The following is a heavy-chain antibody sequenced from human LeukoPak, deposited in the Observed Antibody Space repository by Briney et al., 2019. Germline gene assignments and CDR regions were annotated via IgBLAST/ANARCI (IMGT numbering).Heavy chain of an antibody. CDR1: GFTFDDYA. D-gene: IGHD6-6*01. CDR2: ISWNSGSI. CDR3: ASSSSSDYYYYGMDV. Sequence: GRSLLLSCAASGFTFDDYAMQWGRQAPGKGLEGVSGISWNSGSICDADSVKGRFTISRDNAKTSLYLQMNSLRAEDTALYYCASSSSSDYYYYGMDVWGQGTTVTVSS. V-gene: IGHV3-9*01. J-gene: IGHJ6*02.